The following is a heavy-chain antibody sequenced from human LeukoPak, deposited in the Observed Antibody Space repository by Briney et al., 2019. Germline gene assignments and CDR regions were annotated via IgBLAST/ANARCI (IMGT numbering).Heavy chain of an antibody. CDR2: ISGSGSST. D-gene: IGHD2-2*01. V-gene: IGHV3-23*01. Sequence: GGSLRLSCAASGFTFRSYAMSWVRQAPGKGLEWVSAISGSGSSTYDADSVKGRFTISRDNSKNTLYLQMNSLRAEDTAVYYCAKAAVFTVPSYWYFDLWGRGALVTVSS. CDR3: AKAAVFTVPSYWYFDL. CDR1: GFTFRSYA. J-gene: IGHJ2*01.